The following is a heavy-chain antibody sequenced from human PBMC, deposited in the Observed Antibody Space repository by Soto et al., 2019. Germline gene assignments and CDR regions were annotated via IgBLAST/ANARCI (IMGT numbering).Heavy chain of an antibody. J-gene: IGHJ4*02. CDR1: GFTFSSYG. CDR3: ARARGGYGYDYDEEYFDY. CDR2: IWYDGSNK. Sequence: GGSLRLSCAASGFTFSSYGMHWVRQAPGKGLEWVAVIWYDGSNKYYADSVKGRFTISRDNSKNTLYLQMNSLRAEDTAVYYCARARGGYGYDYDEEYFDYWGQGTLVTVSS. D-gene: IGHD5-12*01. V-gene: IGHV3-33*01.